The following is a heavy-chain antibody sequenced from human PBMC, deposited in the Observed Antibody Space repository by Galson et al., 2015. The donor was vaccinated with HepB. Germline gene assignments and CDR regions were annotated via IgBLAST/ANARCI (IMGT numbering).Heavy chain of an antibody. Sequence: SLRLSCAASGFAFSSYAMTWVRQAPGKGLEWVSCISGSSGFTDYADSVKGRFAISRDNSKNTLYLQMNSLRAEDTAIYYCTKSSFAAMSQLLFDKWGQGTLVAVSS. D-gene: IGHD3-16*01. CDR3: TKSSFAAMSQLLFDK. J-gene: IGHJ4*02. CDR2: ISGSSGFT. V-gene: IGHV3-23*01. CDR1: GFAFSSYA.